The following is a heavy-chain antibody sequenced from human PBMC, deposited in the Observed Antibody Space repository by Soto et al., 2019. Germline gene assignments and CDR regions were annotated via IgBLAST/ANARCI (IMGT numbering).Heavy chain of an antibody. D-gene: IGHD4-4*01. V-gene: IGHV3-48*01. Sequence: EVQLVESGGGLVQPGGSLRLSCAASGFTFSSYSMNWVRQAPGKGLEWVSYISSSSSTIYYADSVKGRFTISRDNVKISLYLQMNILIAEDTAVYYWARDWDTVIYYYYMDVWGTGTTVTVSS. CDR3: ARDWDTVIYYYYMDV. J-gene: IGHJ6*03. CDR2: ISSSSSTI. CDR1: GFTFSSYS.